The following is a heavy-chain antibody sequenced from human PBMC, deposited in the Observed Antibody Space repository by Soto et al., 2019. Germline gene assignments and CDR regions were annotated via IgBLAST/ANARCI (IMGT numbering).Heavy chain of an antibody. D-gene: IGHD3-10*01. CDR1: GFTFRSYT. J-gene: IGHJ6*02. CDR3: ARDWPGPGITMVRGVITMDV. V-gene: IGHV3-21*01. CDR2: ISSSGSYI. Sequence: GGSLRLSCAASGFTFRSYTMQWVRQAPGKGLEWVSYISSSGSYIYYADSVKGRFTISRDNARNSLYLRMNSLRAEDTAVYYCARDWPGPGITMVRGVITMDVWGQGTTVTVSS.